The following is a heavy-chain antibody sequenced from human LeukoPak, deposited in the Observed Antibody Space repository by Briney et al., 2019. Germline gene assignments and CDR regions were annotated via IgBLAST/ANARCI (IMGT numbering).Heavy chain of an antibody. J-gene: IGHJ4*02. Sequence: PGGSLRLSCAASGFIFGGYWMSWVRQAPGRGLEWVANTNPDGSVKYYVDSVNGRFTISRDNAKNSLYLQMNRLRAEDTAVYYCVSGFLQWLYWGQGTLVTVSS. CDR2: TNPDGSVK. CDR3: VSGFLQWLY. D-gene: IGHD3-3*01. V-gene: IGHV3-7*01. CDR1: GFIFGGYW.